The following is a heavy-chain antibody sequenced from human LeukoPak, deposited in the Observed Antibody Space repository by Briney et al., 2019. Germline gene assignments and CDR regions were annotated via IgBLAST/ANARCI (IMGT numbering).Heavy chain of an antibody. CDR2: ISASGGST. D-gene: IGHD5-24*01. CDR1: GFTFSNYA. J-gene: IGHJ4*02. Sequence: GGSLRLSCAASGFTFSNYAMTWVRQAPGKGLEWVSGISASGGSTYYADSVKGRFTISRDSSKNTLYLQMNSLRAEDTAVYYCTKRRDGYIQDYWGQATLVTVSS. V-gene: IGHV3-23*01. CDR3: TKRRDGYIQDY.